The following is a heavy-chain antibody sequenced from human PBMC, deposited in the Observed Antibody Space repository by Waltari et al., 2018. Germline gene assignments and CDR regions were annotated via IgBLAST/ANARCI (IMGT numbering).Heavy chain of an antibody. Sequence: QLQLQESGPGLVKPSETLSLTCPVSGGSISSSSYYWGWIRQPPGKGLEWIGSIYYSGSTYYNPSLKSRVTISVDTSKNQFSLKLSSVTAADTAVYYCARNVASAAGLPFDYWGQGTLVTVSS. CDR1: GGSISSSSYY. CDR3: ARNVASAAGLPFDY. V-gene: IGHV4-39*07. J-gene: IGHJ4*02. D-gene: IGHD6-13*01. CDR2: IYYSGST.